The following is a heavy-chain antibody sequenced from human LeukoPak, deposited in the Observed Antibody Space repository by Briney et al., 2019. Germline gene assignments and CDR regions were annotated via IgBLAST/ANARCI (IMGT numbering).Heavy chain of an antibody. V-gene: IGHV3-23*01. CDR2: ISGSGGST. CDR3: VRDEDWAFDY. J-gene: IGHJ4*02. D-gene: IGHD2-15*01. CDR1: GFTFSSYA. Sequence: GGSLRLSCAASGFTFSSYAMSWVRQAPGKGLEWVSAISGSGGSTYYADSVKGRFTISRDDAKNSLYLQMNSLRAEDTAVYYCVRDEDWAFDYWGQGTLVTVSS.